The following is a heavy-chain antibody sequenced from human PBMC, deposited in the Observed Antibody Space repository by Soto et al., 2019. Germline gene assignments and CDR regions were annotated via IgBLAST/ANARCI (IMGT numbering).Heavy chain of an antibody. Sequence: PGGSLRLSCAASGFTFSSYWMQWVRQAPGKGLVWVSRMNTDGSSTNYADSVKGRFTISRDNAKNTLYLQMNSLRAEDTAVYYCARNSGYCANAVCSKNLYYYYYYMDVWGKGTTVTVSS. D-gene: IGHD2-8*01. CDR3: ARNSGYCANAVCSKNLYYYYYYMDV. J-gene: IGHJ6*03. V-gene: IGHV3-74*01. CDR1: GFTFSSYW. CDR2: MNTDGSST.